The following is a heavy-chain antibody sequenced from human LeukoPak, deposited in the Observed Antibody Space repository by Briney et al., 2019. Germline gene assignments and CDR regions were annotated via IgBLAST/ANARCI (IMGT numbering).Heavy chain of an antibody. CDR2: TKNKGQSHIT. CDR3: ARDTAAALDF. D-gene: IGHD6-6*01. Sequence: GGSLRLSCAASGFTFSDHYMDWVRQAPGKGLEWVGRTKNKGQSHITDYAASVKGRFFSSRDDSKNSLYLQMNSLQTDDTGIYYCARDTAAALDFWGQGILVTVSS. V-gene: IGHV3-72*01. J-gene: IGHJ4*02. CDR1: GFTFSDHY.